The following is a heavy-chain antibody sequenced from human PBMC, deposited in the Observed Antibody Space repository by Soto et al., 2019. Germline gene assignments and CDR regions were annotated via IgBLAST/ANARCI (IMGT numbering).Heavy chain of an antibody. CDR3: AIAARQYYFDY. CDR1: GYTFTYRY. J-gene: IGHJ4*02. D-gene: IGHD6-6*01. CDR2: ITPFNGNT. V-gene: IGHV1-45*02. Sequence: QMQLVQSGAEVKKTGSSVKVSCKASGYTFTYRYLHWVRQAPGQALEWMGWITPFNGNTNYAQKFQDRVTITRDRSMSTAYMELSSLRSEDTAMYYCAIAARQYYFDYWGQGTLVTVSS.